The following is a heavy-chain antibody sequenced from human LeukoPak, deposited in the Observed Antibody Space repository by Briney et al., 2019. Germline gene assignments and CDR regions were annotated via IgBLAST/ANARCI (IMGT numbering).Heavy chain of an antibody. J-gene: IGHJ4*02. CDR3: ARIRDRTIDY. CDR2: IYYSGST. CDR1: GGSISSYY. V-gene: IGHV4-59*12. D-gene: IGHD1-14*01. Sequence: SETLSLTCTVSGGSISSYYWSWIRQPPGKGLEWIGYIYYSGSTNYNPSLKSRVTMSVDTSKNQFSLKLSSVTAADTAVYYCARIRDRTIDYWGQGTLVTVSA.